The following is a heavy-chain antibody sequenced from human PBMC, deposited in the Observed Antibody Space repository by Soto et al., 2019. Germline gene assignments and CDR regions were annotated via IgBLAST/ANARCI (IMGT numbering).Heavy chain of an antibody. D-gene: IGHD6-13*01. Sequence: ASVKVSCKASGYTFTSYVINWVRQATGQGLEWMGWMKPNSDDTGYVEKFQGRVSMTRNTSISTAYMELSSLRSEDTAVYYCARGPYTSSWETRFDYWGQGTLVTVSS. J-gene: IGHJ4*02. CDR1: GYTFTSYV. V-gene: IGHV1-8*01. CDR2: MKPNSDDT. CDR3: ARGPYTSSWETRFDY.